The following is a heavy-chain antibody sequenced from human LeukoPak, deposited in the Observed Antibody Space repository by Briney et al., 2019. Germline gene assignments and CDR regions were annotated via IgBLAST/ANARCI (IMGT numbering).Heavy chain of an antibody. V-gene: IGHV3-30-3*01. Sequence: GGSLRLSCAASGFTFSSYAMHWVRQAPGKGLEWVAVISYDGSNKYYADSVKGRFTISRDNSKNTLYLQMNSLRAEDTAVYYCARDGTGTYSQFQHWGQGTLVTVSS. J-gene: IGHJ1*01. CDR1: GFTFSSYA. D-gene: IGHD2-21*01. CDR3: ARDGTGTYSQFQH. CDR2: ISYDGSNK.